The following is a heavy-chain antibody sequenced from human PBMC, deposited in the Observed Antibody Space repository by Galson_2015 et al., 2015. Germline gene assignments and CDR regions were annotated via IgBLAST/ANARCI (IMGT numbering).Heavy chain of an antibody. CDR2: ISGSGTYT. D-gene: IGHD1-7*01. CDR1: AFTFSSYT. V-gene: IGHV3-23*01. CDR3: AKGTGTARYWYFDL. Sequence: SLRLSCAASAFTFSSYTMTWVRQAPGKGLEWFAGISGSGTYTYFADSVEGRFTVSKDNSKNTLYLQMNSLRAEDTAVYYCAKGTGTARYWYFDLWGRGTLVTVSS. J-gene: IGHJ2*01.